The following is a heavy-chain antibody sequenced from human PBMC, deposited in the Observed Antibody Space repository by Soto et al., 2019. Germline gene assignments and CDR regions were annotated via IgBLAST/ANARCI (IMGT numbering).Heavy chain of an antibody. CDR3: AREKRAGWDYYYYGMDV. Sequence: GASVKVSCKASGGTFSSYAISWVRQAPGQGLEWMGGIIPIFGTANYAQKFQGRVTITADESTSTAYMELSSLRSEDTAVYYCAREKRAGWDYYYYGMDVWGQGTTVTVSS. CDR2: IIPIFGTA. CDR1: GGTFSSYA. V-gene: IGHV1-69*13. D-gene: IGHD2-15*01. J-gene: IGHJ6*02.